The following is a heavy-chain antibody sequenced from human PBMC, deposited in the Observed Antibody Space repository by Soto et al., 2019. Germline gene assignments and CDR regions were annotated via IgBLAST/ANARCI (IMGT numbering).Heavy chain of an antibody. CDR1: GYTFINYD. V-gene: IGHV1-8*02. J-gene: IGHJ5*02. Sequence: ASVKVSCKASGYTFINYDISWVRQATGQGLEWMGWMNPGSGKTGYANKFLGRVTMTRDASTSTAHLELSSLTSEDTAVYYCARMASSGTLNWFDPWGQGTLVTVS. CDR2: MNPGSGKT. CDR3: ARMASSGTLNWFDP.